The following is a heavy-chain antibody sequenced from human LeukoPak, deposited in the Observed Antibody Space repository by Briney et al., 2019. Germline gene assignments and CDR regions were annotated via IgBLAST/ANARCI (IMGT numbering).Heavy chain of an antibody. Sequence: SETLSLTCAVYGGSFSGYYWSWIRQPPGKGLEWIGEINHSGSTNYNPSLKSRVTISVDTSKNQFSLKLSSVTAADTAMYYCARVVPAAMRAEYFQHWGQGTLVTVSS. J-gene: IGHJ1*01. CDR3: ARVVPAAMRAEYFQH. CDR1: GGSFSGYY. D-gene: IGHD2-2*01. V-gene: IGHV4-34*01. CDR2: INHSGST.